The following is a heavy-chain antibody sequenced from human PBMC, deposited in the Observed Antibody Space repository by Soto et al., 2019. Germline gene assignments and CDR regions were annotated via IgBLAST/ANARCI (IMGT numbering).Heavy chain of an antibody. D-gene: IGHD6-13*01. CDR2: IIPVFGTA. CDR1: GGTFSSYA. Sequence: SVKVSCKASGGTFSSYAISWVRQAPGQGLEWMGGIIPVFGTANYAQKFQGRVTITADESTSTAYMELSSLRSEDTAMYYCAVGSGYDYAYSSSWYWGQGTLVTVSS. J-gene: IGHJ4*02. CDR3: AVGSGYDYAYSSSWY. V-gene: IGHV1-69*13.